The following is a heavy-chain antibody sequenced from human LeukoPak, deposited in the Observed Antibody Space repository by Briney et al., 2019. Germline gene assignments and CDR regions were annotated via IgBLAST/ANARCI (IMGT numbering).Heavy chain of an antibody. CDR1: GGPFSGYY. D-gene: IGHD3-10*01. Sequence: SETLSLTCAVYGGPFSGYYWSWIRQPPGKGLEWIGYIYYTGSTNYNPSLKSRLTISVDTSKNQFSLKLSSVTAADTAVYYCARRGGSGRSFDYWGQGTLVTVSS. J-gene: IGHJ4*02. CDR3: ARRGGSGRSFDY. CDR2: IYYTGST. V-gene: IGHV4-59*01.